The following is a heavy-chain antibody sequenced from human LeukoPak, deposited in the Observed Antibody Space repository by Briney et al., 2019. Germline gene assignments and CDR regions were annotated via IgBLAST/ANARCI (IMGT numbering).Heavy chain of an antibody. J-gene: IGHJ5*02. V-gene: IGHV4-59*08. D-gene: IGHD1-26*01. CDR3: ARHLLFLGGSYYPRGNWFDP. CDR2: IYYSGST. CDR1: GGSISRYY. Sequence: SETLSPTCTVSGGSISRYYWSWIRQPPGKGLEWIGYIYYSGSTNYNPSLKSRVTISIDTSKNQFSLKLSSVTAADTAVYYCARHLLFLGGSYYPRGNWFDPWGQGTLVTVSS.